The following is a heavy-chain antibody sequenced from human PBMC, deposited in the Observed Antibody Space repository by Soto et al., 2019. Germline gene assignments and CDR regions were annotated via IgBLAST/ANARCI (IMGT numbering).Heavy chain of an antibody. Sequence: QVQLVESGGGVVQPGRSLRLSCAASGFTFSTDGMHWVRQVPGKGLEWVAVISYDASNKYYADSVTGRFTISRDNSKNMLYLQMHGLRAEDAAVYYCAKVYSSTWYTVAPWGSGTLVTVSS. J-gene: IGHJ5*01. CDR2: ISYDASNK. V-gene: IGHV3-30*18. CDR3: AKVYSSTWYTVAP. CDR1: GFTFSTDG. D-gene: IGHD6-13*01.